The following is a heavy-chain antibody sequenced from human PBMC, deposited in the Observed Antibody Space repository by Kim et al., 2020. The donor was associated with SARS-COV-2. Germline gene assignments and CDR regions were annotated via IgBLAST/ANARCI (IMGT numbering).Heavy chain of an antibody. V-gene: IGHV4-39*01. CDR2: IYYSGST. CDR1: GGSISSSRYY. D-gene: IGHD3-3*01. CDR3: ASHGVPVF. Sequence: SETLSLTCTVSGGSISSSRYYWGWIRQPPGQGLEWIGSIYYSGSTYYNPSLKSRGTISVDTSKNQFSLKLSSVTAAATAEYYCASHGVPVFWCQGTHVT. J-gene: IGHJ4*02.